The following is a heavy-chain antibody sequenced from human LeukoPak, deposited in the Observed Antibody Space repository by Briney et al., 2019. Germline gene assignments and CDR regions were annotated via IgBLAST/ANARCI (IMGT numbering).Heavy chain of an antibody. J-gene: IGHJ4*02. CDR1: GFTFSSYE. CDR2: ISSSDSTI. CDR3: AREDPEGTFDY. D-gene: IGHD3-10*01. Sequence: GGSLRLSCAASGFTFSSYEMNWVRQAPGKGLEWVSYISSSDSTIYYADSVKGRFTISRDNAKNSLYLQMNSLRAEDTAVYYCAREDPEGTFDYWGQGTLVTVSS. V-gene: IGHV3-48*03.